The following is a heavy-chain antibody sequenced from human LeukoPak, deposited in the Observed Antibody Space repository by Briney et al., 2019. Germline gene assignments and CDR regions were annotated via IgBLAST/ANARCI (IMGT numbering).Heavy chain of an antibody. J-gene: IGHJ3*02. D-gene: IGHD1-26*01. CDR1: GFTFSSYW. CDR3: ARATHLVGAFDI. CDR2: INSEGSST. V-gene: IGHV3-74*01. Sequence: GGSLRLSCAASGFTFSSYWMHWVRQAPGRGLVCVSRINSEGSSTSYADSVKGRFTISRDNAKNTLYLQMNSLRAEDTAVYYCARATHLVGAFDIWGQGTMVTVSS.